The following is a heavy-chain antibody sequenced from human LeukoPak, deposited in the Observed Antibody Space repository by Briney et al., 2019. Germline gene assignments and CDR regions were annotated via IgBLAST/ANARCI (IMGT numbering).Heavy chain of an antibody. CDR3: AADSLPADITIFTQH. D-gene: IGHD3-3*01. Sequence: ASVKVSCKASGFTFTSSAVQWVRQARGQRLEWIGWIVVGSGNTNYAQKFQERVTITRDMSTSTAYMELSSLRSEDTAVYYCAADSLPADITIFTQHWGQGTLVTVSS. V-gene: IGHV1-58*01. J-gene: IGHJ4*02. CDR1: GFTFTSSA. CDR2: IVVGSGNT.